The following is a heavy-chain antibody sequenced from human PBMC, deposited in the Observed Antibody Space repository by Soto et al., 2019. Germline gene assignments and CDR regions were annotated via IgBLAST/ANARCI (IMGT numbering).Heavy chain of an antibody. CDR3: ARQTYYYDSSGYYAWDY. CDR2: IYYSGST. D-gene: IGHD3-22*01. V-gene: IGHV4-39*01. CDR1: GGSISSSSYY. Sequence: QLQLQESGPGLVKPSETLSLTCTVSGGSISSSSYYWGWIRQPPGKGLEWIGSIYYSGSTYYNPSLKSRVTISVDTSKNQFALKLSSVTAADTAVYYCARQTYYYDSSGYYAWDYWGQGTLVTVSS. J-gene: IGHJ4*02.